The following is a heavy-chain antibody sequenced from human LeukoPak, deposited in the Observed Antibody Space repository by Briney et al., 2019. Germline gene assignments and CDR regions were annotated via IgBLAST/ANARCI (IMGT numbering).Heavy chain of an antibody. V-gene: IGHV3-49*04. CDR3: ARYYVTLGYFDY. CDR1: GFTFGDYA. CDR2: IRSQIYGGTP. J-gene: IGHJ4*02. D-gene: IGHD3-10*02. Sequence: GGSLRLSCTASGFTFGDYAMTWVRQAPRKGLEWVGFIRSQIYGGTPEYAASVKGRFTISRDNAKNSLYLQMNSLRAEDTAVYYCARYYVTLGYFDYWGQGTLVTVSS.